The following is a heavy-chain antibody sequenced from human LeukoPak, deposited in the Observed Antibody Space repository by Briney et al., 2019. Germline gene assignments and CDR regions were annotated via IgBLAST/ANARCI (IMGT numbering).Heavy chain of an antibody. J-gene: IGHJ6*03. Sequence: PSETLSLTCAVYGGSFSGYYWSWIRQPPGKGLEWIGEINHSGSTNYNPSLKSRVTISVDTSKNQFSLKLSSVTAADTAVYYCARERHYYYMDVWGKGTTVTVSS. V-gene: IGHV4-34*01. CDR3: ARERHYYYMDV. CDR2: INHSGST. CDR1: GGSFSGYY.